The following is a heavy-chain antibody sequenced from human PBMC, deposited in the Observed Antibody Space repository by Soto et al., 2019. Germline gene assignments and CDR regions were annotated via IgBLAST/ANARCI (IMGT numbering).Heavy chain of an antibody. CDR2: IYPGDSDT. Sequence: GESLKISCKGSGFTFTSYWIAWVRQMPGKGLEWMGIIYPGDSDTSYSPSFQGQVTISADKSINTAYLHWSSLKASDTAIYYCAKHEGYCSTTTCSNFDYWGQGTLVTVSS. V-gene: IGHV5-51*01. J-gene: IGHJ4*02. CDR1: GFTFTSYW. D-gene: IGHD2-2*01. CDR3: AKHEGYCSTTTCSNFDY.